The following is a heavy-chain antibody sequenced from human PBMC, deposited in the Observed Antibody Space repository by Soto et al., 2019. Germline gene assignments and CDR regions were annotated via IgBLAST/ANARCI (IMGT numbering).Heavy chain of an antibody. CDR1: GFNFSGSA. Sequence: EVQLVESGGGLVQPGGSLKLSCAASGFNFSGSAMHWVRQASGKGLHWLGRIRTKDNSYATAYAASVKGRFSISRDDSKNTAYLQMNSLKTEDTAVYYCARGTDDYWSGYYVDQWGQGTLVTVSS. CDR3: ARGTDDYWSGYYVDQ. J-gene: IGHJ4*02. CDR2: IRTKDNSYAT. V-gene: IGHV3-73*02. D-gene: IGHD3-3*01.